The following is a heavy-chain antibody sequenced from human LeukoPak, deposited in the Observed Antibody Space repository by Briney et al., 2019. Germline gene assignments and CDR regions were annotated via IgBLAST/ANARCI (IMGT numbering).Heavy chain of an antibody. J-gene: IGHJ4*02. V-gene: IGHV4-61*08. CDR2: IYYSGST. Sequence: PSETLSLTCTVSGGSISSGGYYWSWIRQHPGKGLEWIGYIYYSGSTYYNPSLKSRVTISVDTSKNQFSLKLSSVTAADTAVYYCARARSRKPAFDYWGQGTLVTVSS. CDR1: GGSISSGGYY. D-gene: IGHD3-16*01. CDR3: ARARSRKPAFDY.